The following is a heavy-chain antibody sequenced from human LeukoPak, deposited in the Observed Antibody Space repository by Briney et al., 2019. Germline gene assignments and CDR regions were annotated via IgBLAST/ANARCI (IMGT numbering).Heavy chain of an antibody. J-gene: IGHJ4*02. D-gene: IGHD6-6*01. CDR3: ARDLIAARPLTVPYYFDY. Sequence: AGCLRLSCAASGFTFSSYSMNWVRQAPGKGLEWVSYISSSSSTIYYADSVKGRFTISRDNAKNSLYLQMNSLRAEDTAVYYRARDLIAARPLTVPYYFDYWGQGTLVTVSS. V-gene: IGHV3-48*01. CDR1: GFTFSSYS. CDR2: ISSSSSTI.